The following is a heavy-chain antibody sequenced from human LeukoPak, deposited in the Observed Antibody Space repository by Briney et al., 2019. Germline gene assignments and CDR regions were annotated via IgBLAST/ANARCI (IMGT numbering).Heavy chain of an antibody. CDR2: INYSGST. D-gene: IGHD2-15*01. Sequence: SETLSLTCAVYGGSFSGYYWSWIRQPPGKGLEWIGEINYSGSTNYNPSLKSRVTISVDTSKNQSSLKLSSVTAADTAVYYCARNSRRVVAATVIDYWGQGTLVTVSS. CDR3: ARNSRRVVAATVIDY. CDR1: GGSFSGYY. V-gene: IGHV4-34*01. J-gene: IGHJ4*02.